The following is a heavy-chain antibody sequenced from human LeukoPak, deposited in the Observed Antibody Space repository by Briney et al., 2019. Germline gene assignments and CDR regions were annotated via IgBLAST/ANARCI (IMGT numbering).Heavy chain of an antibody. CDR2: IYYSGST. CDR1: GGSISSGGYY. D-gene: IGHD2-15*01. J-gene: IGHJ4*02. Sequence: SETLSLTCTVSGGSISSGGYYWSWIRQHPGKGLEWIGYIYYSGSTYYNPSLKSRVTISVDTSKNQFFLKLSSVTAADTAVYYCARGRGVDIATWGQGTLVTVSS. CDR3: ARGRGVDIAT. V-gene: IGHV4-31*03.